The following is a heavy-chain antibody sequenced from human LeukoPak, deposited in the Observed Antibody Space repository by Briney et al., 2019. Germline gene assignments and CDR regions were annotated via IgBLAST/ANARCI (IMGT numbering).Heavy chain of an antibody. CDR3: ARGRRYQLLLYYYMDV. CDR2: IIPIFGTA. V-gene: IGHV1-69*05. J-gene: IGHJ6*03. CDR1: GGTFSSYA. D-gene: IGHD2-2*01. Sequence: GASVKVSCKASGGTFSSYAISWVRQAPGQGLEWMGGIIPIFGTANYAQKFQGRVTITTDESTSTAYMELSSLRSEDTAVYYCARGRRYQLLLYYYMDVWGKGTTVTVFS.